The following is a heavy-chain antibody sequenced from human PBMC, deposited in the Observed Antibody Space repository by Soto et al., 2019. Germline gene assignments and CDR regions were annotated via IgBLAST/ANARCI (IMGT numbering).Heavy chain of an antibody. D-gene: IGHD2-2*01. CDR3: ARDIGSYAYAEGY. CDR1: GGSINSYW. CDR2: VYSSGTT. Sequence: SETLSLTCSVSGGSINSYWWSWIRQPAGKGLEWIGRVYSSGTTDYNPSPNSRATMSVETSKNQFSLKLTSVTAADTAVYYCARDIGSYAYAEGYWGQGIQVTVSS. J-gene: IGHJ4*02. V-gene: IGHV4-4*07.